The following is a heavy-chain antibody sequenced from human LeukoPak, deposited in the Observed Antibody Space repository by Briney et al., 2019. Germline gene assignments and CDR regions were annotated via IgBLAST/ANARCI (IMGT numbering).Heavy chain of an antibody. V-gene: IGHV3-7*01. D-gene: IGHD2-21*01. Sequence: GGSLRPSCVASGFTFSSYWMSWVRQAPGKGLEWVANIKQDGSEKYYVDSVKGRFTISRDNAKNSLYLQMNSLRAEDTAVYYCARYCGGDCYGMDVWGQGTTVTVSS. CDR2: IKQDGSEK. CDR3: ARYCGGDCYGMDV. CDR1: GFTFSSYW. J-gene: IGHJ6*02.